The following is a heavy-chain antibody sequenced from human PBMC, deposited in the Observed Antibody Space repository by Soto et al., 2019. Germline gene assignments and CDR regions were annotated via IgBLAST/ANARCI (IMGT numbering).Heavy chain of an antibody. Sequence: ASVKVSCKASGYTFTDFYIHWVRQAPGQGLEWMGIINPSGGSTSYAQKFQGRVTMTRDTSTSTVYMELSSLRSEDTAVYYCARSNYYDSSGYYYNYFDYWGQGTLVTVSS. V-gene: IGHV1-46*01. D-gene: IGHD3-22*01. J-gene: IGHJ4*02. CDR1: GYTFTDFY. CDR3: ARSNYYDSSGYYYNYFDY. CDR2: INPSGGST.